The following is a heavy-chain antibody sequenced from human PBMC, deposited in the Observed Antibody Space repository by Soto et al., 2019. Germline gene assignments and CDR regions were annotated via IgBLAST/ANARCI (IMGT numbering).Heavy chain of an antibody. J-gene: IGHJ6*02. CDR2: ISGSGGST. D-gene: IGHD4-17*01. V-gene: IGHV3-23*01. CDR3: AKGTTTVTTSYYYGMDV. CDR1: GFTFSSYA. Sequence: GGSLRLSCAASGFTFSSYAMSWVRQAPGKGLEWVSAISGSGGSTYYADSVKGRFTISRDNSKNTLYLQMSSLRAEDTAVYYCAKGTTTVTTSYYYGMDVWGQGTTVTVLL.